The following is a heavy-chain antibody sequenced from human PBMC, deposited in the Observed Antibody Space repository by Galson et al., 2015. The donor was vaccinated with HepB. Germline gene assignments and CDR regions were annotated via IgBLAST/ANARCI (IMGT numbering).Heavy chain of an antibody. J-gene: IGHJ4*02. CDR3: ARVKPLWFSSLKVPHCFDY. D-gene: IGHD5-18*01. V-gene: IGHV4-34*01. Sequence: ETLSLTCAVYGGAFSDYFWTWIRQPPGKGLEWIGQTTHSGITNYHPSLESRVTISVDTSKNQFYLRLSSGTAADTGIYYCARVKPLWFSSLKVPHCFDYWGQGALVTVSS. CDR1: GGAFSDYF. CDR2: TTHSGIT.